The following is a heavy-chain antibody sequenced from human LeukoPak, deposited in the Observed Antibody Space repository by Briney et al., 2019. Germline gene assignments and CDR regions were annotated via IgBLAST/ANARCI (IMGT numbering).Heavy chain of an antibody. V-gene: IGHV4-59*01. CDR1: GGSISTYY. CDR3: ARAPGGNAGNFQH. CDR2: IYYSGST. Sequence: SETLSLTCTVSGGSISTYYWNWIRQPPGKGLEWIEYIYYSGSTNYNPSLKSRVTISVDTSKNHFSLKLSSVTAADTAVYYCARAPGGNAGNFQHWGQGTLVTVSS. D-gene: IGHD4-23*01. J-gene: IGHJ1*01.